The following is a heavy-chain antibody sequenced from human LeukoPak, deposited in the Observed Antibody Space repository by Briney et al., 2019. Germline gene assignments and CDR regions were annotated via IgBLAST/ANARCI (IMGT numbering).Heavy chain of an antibody. CDR3: AKDLQMIVVADY. Sequence: PGGSLRLSCAASGFTFSSYSMSWVRQAPGKGLEWVSIISDSGANTYYADSVRGRFTISRDNSKNTLYLQMNSLRAEDTAVYYCAKDLQMIVVADYWGQGTLVTVSS. V-gene: IGHV3-23*01. CDR1: GFTFSSYS. D-gene: IGHD3-22*01. J-gene: IGHJ4*02. CDR2: ISDSGANT.